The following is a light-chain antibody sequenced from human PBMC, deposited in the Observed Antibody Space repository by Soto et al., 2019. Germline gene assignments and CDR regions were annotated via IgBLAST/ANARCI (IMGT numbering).Light chain of an antibody. CDR2: KAS. Sequence: DIQMTQSPSSLSASVGGRVTITCQASQDISNYLNWYQQKPGKAPKIMIYKASTLKSGVPSRFSGSGSGTEFTLTISSLQPDDFATYYCQHYNSYSEAFGQGTKVDIK. CDR3: QHYNSYSEA. J-gene: IGKJ1*01. CDR1: QDISNY. V-gene: IGKV1-5*03.